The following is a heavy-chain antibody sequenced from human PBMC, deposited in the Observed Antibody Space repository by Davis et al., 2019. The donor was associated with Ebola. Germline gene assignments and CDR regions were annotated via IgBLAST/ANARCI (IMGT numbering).Heavy chain of an antibody. Sequence: PGGSLRLSCAASGFTVSSNYMSWVRQAPGKGLEWVSVIYSGGSTYYADSVKGRFTISRDNSKNTLYLQMNSLRAEDTAVYYCARLESSDAFDIWGQGTMVTVSS. CDR3: ARLESSDAFDI. D-gene: IGHD6-13*01. CDR1: GFTVSSNY. J-gene: IGHJ3*02. CDR2: IYSGGST. V-gene: IGHV3-66*02.